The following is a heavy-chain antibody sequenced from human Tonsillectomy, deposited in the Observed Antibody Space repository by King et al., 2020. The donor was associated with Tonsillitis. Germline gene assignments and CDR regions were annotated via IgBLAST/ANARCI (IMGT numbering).Heavy chain of an antibody. CDR1: GFTFSSYG. V-gene: IGHV3-30*18. Sequence: VQLVQSGGGVVQPGRSLRLSCAASGFTFSSYGMHRVRQAPGKGLEWVTVISYDGSDKYYVDSVKGRFTISRDNSKNTLYLQMNSLRAEDTAVYYCAKDLYYYDSSGYLDYWGQGTLVTVSS. CDR2: ISYDGSDK. CDR3: AKDLYYYDSSGYLDY. D-gene: IGHD3-22*01. J-gene: IGHJ4*02.